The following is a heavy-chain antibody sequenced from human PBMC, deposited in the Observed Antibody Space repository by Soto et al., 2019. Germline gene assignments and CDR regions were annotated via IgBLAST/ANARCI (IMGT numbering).Heavy chain of an antibody. J-gene: IGHJ6*02. CDR3: ARHGDYAYYYGMDV. CDR2: IDPSDSYT. V-gene: IGHV5-10-1*01. D-gene: IGHD4-17*01. CDR1: GYSFTSYW. Sequence: GESLKISCQGSGYSFTSYWISWVRQMPGKGLEWMGRIDPSDSYTNYSPSFQGHVTISADKSISTAYLQWSSLKASDTAMYYCARHGDYAYYYGMDVWGQGTTVTVSS.